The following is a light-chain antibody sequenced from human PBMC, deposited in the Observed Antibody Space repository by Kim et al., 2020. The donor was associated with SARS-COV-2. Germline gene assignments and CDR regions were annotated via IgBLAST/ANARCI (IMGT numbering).Light chain of an antibody. Sequence: GQSITSSCTGTSSDVGGYNYVSWYQQHPGKAPKLMIYEVSKRPSGVSNRFSGSKSGNTASRTISGLQAEDEADYYCSSYTSSSTWVFGGGTQLTVL. V-gene: IGLV2-14*01. J-gene: IGLJ3*02. CDR1: SSDVGGYNY. CDR2: EVS. CDR3: SSYTSSSTWV.